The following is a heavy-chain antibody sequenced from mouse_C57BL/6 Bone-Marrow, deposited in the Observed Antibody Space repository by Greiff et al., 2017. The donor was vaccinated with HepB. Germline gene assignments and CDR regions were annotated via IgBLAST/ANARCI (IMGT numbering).Heavy chain of an antibody. J-gene: IGHJ1*03. D-gene: IGHD1-1*01. Sequence: VQLQQPGTELVKPGASVKLSCKASGYTFTSYWMHWVKQRPGQGLEWIGNINPSNGGTKYNEKFKSKATLTVDKSSSTAYMQLSSLTSEDSAVYYCAYYYGSSYRYFDVWGTGTTVTVSS. V-gene: IGHV1-53*01. CDR3: AYYYGSSYRYFDV. CDR2: INPSNGGT. CDR1: GYTFTSYW.